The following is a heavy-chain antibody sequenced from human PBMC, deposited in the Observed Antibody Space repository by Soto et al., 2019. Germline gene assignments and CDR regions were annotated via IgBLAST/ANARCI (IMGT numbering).Heavy chain of an antibody. CDR2: IYWNDDK. Sequence: QITLKESGPTLVKPTQTLTLTCTFSGFSLTTSGVSVGWIRQSPGKALEWVAFIYWNDDKRYSPSLKSRLTHTNDHSKKPVALTMTDMDPVDTATHYCAYSVGYRAPFDFWGPGTLVTVSS. CDR1: GFSLTTSGVS. CDR3: AYSVGYRAPFDF. V-gene: IGHV2-5*01. D-gene: IGHD6-25*01. J-gene: IGHJ4*02.